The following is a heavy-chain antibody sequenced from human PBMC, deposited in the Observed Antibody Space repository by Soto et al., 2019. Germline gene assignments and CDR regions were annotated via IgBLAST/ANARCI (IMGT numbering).Heavy chain of an antibody. CDR1: GGTFSSYA. CDR3: ARGARRDGYNWYFDL. Sequence: QVQLVQSGAEVKKPGSSVKVSCKASGGTFSSYAISWVRQAPGQGLEWMGGIIPIFGTANYAQKSQGRATITADKSTSTAYMELSSLRSEDTAVYYCARGARRDGYNWYFDLWGRGTLVTVSS. V-gene: IGHV1-69*06. J-gene: IGHJ2*01. CDR2: IIPIFGTA. D-gene: IGHD5-12*01.